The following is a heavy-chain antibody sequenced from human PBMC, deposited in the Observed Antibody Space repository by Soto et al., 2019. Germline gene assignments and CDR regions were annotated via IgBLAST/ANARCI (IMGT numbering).Heavy chain of an antibody. CDR3: AAGGGLPRYY. D-gene: IGHD5-12*01. V-gene: IGHV4-30-2*01. CDR1: GGSISSGGYS. Sequence: QLQLQESGSGLVKPSQTLSLTCAVSGGSISSGGYSWSWIRQPPGKGLEWIGYIYHSGSTYYNPSLTSRVTISVDRYKHQFSLKLSSVTAADTAVYYCAAGGGLPRYYWGQGTLVTVSS. CDR2: IYHSGST. J-gene: IGHJ4*02.